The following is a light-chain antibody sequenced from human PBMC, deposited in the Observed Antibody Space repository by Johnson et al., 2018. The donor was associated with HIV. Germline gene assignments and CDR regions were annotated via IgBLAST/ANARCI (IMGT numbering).Light chain of an antibody. CDR2: DHN. Sequence: QSVLTQPPSVSAAPGQKVTISCSGSSCDIGNNYVSCHQQFPGTAPKLLIYDHNKRSSGIPDRFSGSKSGTSATLAITGLPTGDEADYYCETWDSSLSGAFGTATTVTVL. CDR1: SCDIGNNY. CDR3: ETWDSSLSGA. J-gene: IGLJ1*01. V-gene: IGLV1-51*01.